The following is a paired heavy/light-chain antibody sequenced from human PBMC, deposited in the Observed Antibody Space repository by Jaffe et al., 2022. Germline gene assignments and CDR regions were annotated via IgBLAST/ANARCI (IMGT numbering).Heavy chain of an antibody. CDR1: GGSISSSNW. D-gene: IGHD2-2*01. CDR2: IYHSGST. J-gene: IGHJ3*02. CDR3: ARDVGNPIVVVPAATIENAFDI. V-gene: IGHV4-4*02. Sequence: QVQLQESGPGLVKPSGTLSLTCAVSGGSISSSNWWSWVRQPPGKGLEWIGEIYHSGSTNYNPSLKSRVTISVDKSKNQFSLKLSSVTAADTAVYYCARDVGNPIVVVPAATIENAFDIWGQGTMVTVSS.
Light chain of an antibody. Sequence: DIQLTQSPSFLSASVGDRVTITCRASQGISSYLAWYQQKPGKAPKLLIYAASTLQSGVPSRFSGSGSGTEFTLTISSLQPEDFATYYCQQLNSYPPGFGPGTKVDIK. V-gene: IGKV1-9*01. CDR2: AAS. J-gene: IGKJ3*01. CDR3: QQLNSYPPG. CDR1: QGISSY.